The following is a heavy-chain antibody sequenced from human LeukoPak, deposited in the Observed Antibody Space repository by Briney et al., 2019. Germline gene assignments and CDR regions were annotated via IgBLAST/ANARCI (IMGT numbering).Heavy chain of an antibody. Sequence: ASVKVSCKASEYTFSVYHIHWVRQAPGQGLEWMAWINPDSGDTNYAQKFQGRVTMTRDTSISTVYMELSRLRSDDTAVYYCARQGALVKGIDYWGQGTLVTVSS. CDR3: ARQGALVKGIDY. CDR1: EYTFSVYH. D-gene: IGHD6-13*01. CDR2: INPDSGDT. J-gene: IGHJ4*02. V-gene: IGHV1-2*02.